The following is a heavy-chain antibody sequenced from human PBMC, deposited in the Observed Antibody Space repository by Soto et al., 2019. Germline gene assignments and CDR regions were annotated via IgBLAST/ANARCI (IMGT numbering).Heavy chain of an antibody. CDR2: IYPGDSDT. D-gene: IGHD2-2*01. Sequence: PGESLKISCKGSGYSXTXXWIGWVRQXPWKGLEWMGIIYPGDSDTRYSPSFQGQVTISADKSISTAYLQWSSLKASDTAMYYCARHFSQLRFHYYMDVWGKGTTVTVSS. CDR1: GYSXTXXW. V-gene: IGHV5-51*01. J-gene: IGHJ6*03. CDR3: ARHFSQLRFHYYMDV.